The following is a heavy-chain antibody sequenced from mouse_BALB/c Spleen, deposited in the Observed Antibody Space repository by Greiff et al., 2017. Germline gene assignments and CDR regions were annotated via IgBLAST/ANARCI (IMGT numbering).Heavy chain of an antibody. D-gene: IGHD2-3*01. V-gene: IGHV5-6-2*01. CDR2: INSNGGST. CDR1: GFTFSSYY. Sequence: DVQLVESGGGLVKLGGSLKLSCAASGFTFSSYYMSWVRQTPEKRLELVAAINSNGGSTYYPDTVKGRFTISRDNAKNTLYLQMSSLKSEDTALYYCARHLYSDYWGQGTTLTVSS. CDR3: ARHLYSDY. J-gene: IGHJ2*01.